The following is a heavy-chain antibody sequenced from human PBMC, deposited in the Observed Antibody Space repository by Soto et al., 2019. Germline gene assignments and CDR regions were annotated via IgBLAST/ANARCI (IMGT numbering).Heavy chain of an antibody. CDR1: GGSFSGYY. D-gene: IGHD2-2*02. CDR2: INHSGST. CDR3: ARGLVVPAAILDY. Sequence: TSETLSLTCAVYGGSFSGYYWSWIRQPPGKGLEWIGEINHSGSTNYNPSLKSRVTISVDTSKNQFSLKLSSVTAADTAVYYCARGLVVPAAILDYWGQGTLVT. V-gene: IGHV4-34*01. J-gene: IGHJ4*02.